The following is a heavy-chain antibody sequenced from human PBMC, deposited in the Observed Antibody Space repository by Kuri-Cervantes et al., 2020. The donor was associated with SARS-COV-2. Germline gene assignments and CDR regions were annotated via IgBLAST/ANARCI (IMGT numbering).Heavy chain of an antibody. J-gene: IGHJ5*02. CDR1: GFTFSYYW. V-gene: IGHV3-7*04. Sequence: GESLKISCAASGFTFSYYWMSWVRQAPGKGLEWVANINQDGSEKYYVGSVKGRFTISRDNAKNSLYLQMNSLRAEDTAVYYCARDGWGSTSHNWFDHWGQGTLVTVSS. D-gene: IGHD2-2*01. CDR2: INQDGSEK. CDR3: ARDGWGSTSHNWFDH.